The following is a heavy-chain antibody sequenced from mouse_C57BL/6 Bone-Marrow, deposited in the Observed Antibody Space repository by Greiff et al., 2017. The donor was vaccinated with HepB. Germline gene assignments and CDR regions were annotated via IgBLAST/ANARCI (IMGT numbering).Heavy chain of an antibody. CDR1: GFNIKDDY. CDR3: SIYSEGY. Sequence: VQLQQSGAELVRPGASVKLSCTASGFNIKDDYMHWVKQRPEQGLEWIGWIDPENGDTEYASKFQGKATITADTSSNTAYLQLSSLTSEDTAVYYCSIYSEGYWGQGTTRTVSS. V-gene: IGHV14-4*01. D-gene: IGHD2-1*01. J-gene: IGHJ2*01. CDR2: IDPENGDT.